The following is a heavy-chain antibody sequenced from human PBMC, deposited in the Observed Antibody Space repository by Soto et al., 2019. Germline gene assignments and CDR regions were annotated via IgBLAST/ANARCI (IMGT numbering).Heavy chain of an antibody. Sequence: QVQLVESGGGVVQPGWSLRLSCVTSGFTFSDYAMHWVRQAPGKGLEWVAVIRPDGSNRYYADSVKGRFTISRDISKNALYLQTSSLRADDTAVYFCARVGRPQHLLTGFDNWGQGTLVTVSS. CDR1: GFTFSDYA. CDR3: ARVGRPQHLLTGFDN. D-gene: IGHD3-16*01. V-gene: IGHV3-33*01. J-gene: IGHJ5*02. CDR2: IRPDGSNR.